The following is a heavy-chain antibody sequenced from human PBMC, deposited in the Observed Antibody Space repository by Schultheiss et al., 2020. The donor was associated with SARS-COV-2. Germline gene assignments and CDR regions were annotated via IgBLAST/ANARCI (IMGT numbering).Heavy chain of an antibody. D-gene: IGHD3-3*01. Sequence: ASVKVSCKASGYTFTGYYMHWVRQAPGQGLEWMGWINPNSGGTNYAQKFQGRVTTTTDTSTSTAYMELRSLRSDDTAVYYCARGYDFWSGYPDAFDIWGQGTMVTVSS. CDR1: GYTFTGYY. J-gene: IGHJ3*02. CDR2: INPNSGGT. CDR3: ARGYDFWSGYPDAFDI. V-gene: IGHV1-2*02.